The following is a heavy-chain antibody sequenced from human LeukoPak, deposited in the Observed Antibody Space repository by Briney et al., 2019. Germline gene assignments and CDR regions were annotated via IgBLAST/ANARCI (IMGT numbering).Heavy chain of an antibody. D-gene: IGHD3-10*01. Sequence: GGSLRLSCAASGFTVSSNYMSWVRQAPGKGLEWVSVIYSGGSTYYADSVKGRFTISRDNSKNTLYLQMNSLRAEDTAVYYCARDGVRGVIISGNDAFDIWGQGTMVTVSS. CDR2: IYSGGST. CDR1: GFTVSSNY. CDR3: ARDGVRGVIISGNDAFDI. V-gene: IGHV3-53*01. J-gene: IGHJ3*02.